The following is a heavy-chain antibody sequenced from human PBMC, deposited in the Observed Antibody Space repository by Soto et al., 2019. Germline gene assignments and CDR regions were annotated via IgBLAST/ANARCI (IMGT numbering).Heavy chain of an antibody. J-gene: IGHJ4*02. V-gene: IGHV1-3*05. Sequence: QVQLVQSGAEEKKPGASVKVSCKASGYTFTSYAMHWVRQAPGQRLEWMGWINAGNGNTKYSQKFQGRVTITRDTSXXTXYXXLSSLRSEDTAVYYCARVFKSSVGATTYGAEAFDYWGQGTLVTVSS. CDR1: GYTFTSYA. D-gene: IGHD1-26*01. CDR3: ARVFKSSVGATTYGAEAFDY. CDR2: INAGNGNT.